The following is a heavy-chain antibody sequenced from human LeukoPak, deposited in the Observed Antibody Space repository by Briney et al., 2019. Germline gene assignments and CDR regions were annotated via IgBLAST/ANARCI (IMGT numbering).Heavy chain of an antibody. D-gene: IGHD3-22*01. CDR2: ISSSGSTI. Sequence: GGSLRLSCAASGFTISSYEMNWVRQAPGKGLEWVSYISSSGSTIYYADSVKGRFTISRDNAKNSLYLQMNSLRAEDTAVYYCASHYYYDSSGYSTRWGQGTLVTVSS. J-gene: IGHJ4*02. V-gene: IGHV3-48*03. CDR1: GFTISSYE. CDR3: ASHYYYDSSGYSTR.